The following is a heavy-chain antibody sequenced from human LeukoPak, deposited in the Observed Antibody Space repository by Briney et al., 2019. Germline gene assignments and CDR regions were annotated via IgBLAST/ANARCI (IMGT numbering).Heavy chain of an antibody. D-gene: IGHD1-26*01. CDR3: AKVRGSYELDYFDY. J-gene: IGHJ4*02. Sequence: GGSLRLSCAASGFTFSSYGMHWVRQAPGKGLEWVAVIWYDGSNKYYADSVKGRFTISRDNSKNTLYLQMNSLRAEHTAVYYCAKVRGSYELDYFDYWGQGTLVTVSS. CDR2: IWYDGSNK. V-gene: IGHV3-33*06. CDR1: GFTFSSYG.